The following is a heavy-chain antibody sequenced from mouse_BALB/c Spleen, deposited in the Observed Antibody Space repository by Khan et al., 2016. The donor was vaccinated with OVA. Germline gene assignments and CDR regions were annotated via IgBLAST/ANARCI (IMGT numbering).Heavy chain of an antibody. D-gene: IGHD2-3*01. CDR2: ISRGGST. CDR1: GFTFSSYD. CDR3: ARGPIYDGYCYGLDY. Sequence: EVELVESGGGLVKPGGSLKLSCAASGFTFSSYDMSWVRQTPEKRLEWVASISRGGSTYYPDSVKGRFTISRDNARHILYLQMSSLRSEDTDMFYCARGPIYDGYCYGLDYWGQGTSVTVSS. J-gene: IGHJ4*01. V-gene: IGHV5-6-5*01.